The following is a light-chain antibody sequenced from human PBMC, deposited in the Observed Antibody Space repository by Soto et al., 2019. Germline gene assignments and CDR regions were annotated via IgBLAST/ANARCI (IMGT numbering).Light chain of an antibody. V-gene: IGKV1-5*03. J-gene: IGKJ3*01. CDR3: QHYNTDSGT. CDR2: TAS. Sequence: DIQMTQSPSILSASVGDRVTITCRASQSISSWLAWYQQKPGKAPKLLIYTASSLESGVPSRFSGSGSGTEFTLTISSLQPDDFATYYCQHYNTDSGTFGPGTKVDIK. CDR1: QSISSW.